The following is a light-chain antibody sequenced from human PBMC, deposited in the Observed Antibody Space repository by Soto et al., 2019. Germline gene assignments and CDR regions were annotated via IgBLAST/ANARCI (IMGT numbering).Light chain of an antibody. CDR3: SSYTRSSTRGGV. V-gene: IGLV2-14*01. J-gene: IGLJ2*01. CDR2: DVS. CDR1: SSDIGDYNY. Sequence: QSALTQPASVSGSPGQSITISCTGTSSDIGDYNYVSWYQQHPGKAPKLMIYDVSNRPSGVSNRFSGPKSGNTASLTISGLQAEDEADYYCSSYTRSSTRGGVFGGGTKLTVL.